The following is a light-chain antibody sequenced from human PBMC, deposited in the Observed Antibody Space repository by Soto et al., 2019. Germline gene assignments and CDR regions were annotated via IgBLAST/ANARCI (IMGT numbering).Light chain of an antibody. CDR2: TAF. J-gene: IGKJ2*02. CDR3: LQTYSTPGT. Sequence: DIVVTQSPLSLPVTPGEPAAISCRSSESLLHINGYNYLDWYLQKPGRAPNLLIYTAFSLQSGVPSRFSGSASGTDFTLTISSLQPEDFAAYYCLQTYSTPGTFGQGT. CDR1: ESLLHINGYNY. V-gene: IGKV2-28*01.